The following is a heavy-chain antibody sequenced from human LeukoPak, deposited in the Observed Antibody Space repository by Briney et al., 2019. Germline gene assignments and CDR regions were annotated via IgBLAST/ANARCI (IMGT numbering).Heavy chain of an antibody. CDR1: GGSISTSNYY. D-gene: IGHD2-8*01. J-gene: IGHJ4*02. Sequence: PSETLSLTCTVSGGSISTSNYYWGWIRQPPGTGLEWIGSIYYSGSTYYNPSLKSRVTISVDTSKNQFSLKLSSVTAADTAVYYCAKDPDCTSGICYTFFDYWGQGTLVTVSS. CDR2: IYYSGST. V-gene: IGHV4-39*07. CDR3: AKDPDCTSGICYTFFDY.